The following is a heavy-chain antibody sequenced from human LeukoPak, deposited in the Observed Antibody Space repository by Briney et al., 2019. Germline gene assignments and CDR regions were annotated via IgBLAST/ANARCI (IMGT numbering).Heavy chain of an antibody. CDR1: GYSISSGYY. CDR2: IYHSGST. J-gene: IGHJ3*02. CDR3: ARVVVAATWPFDI. Sequence: KPSETLSLTCAVSGYSISSGYYWGWIRQPPGQGLAWIGSIYHSGSTYYNPSLKSRVTISVDTSKNQFSLKLSSVTAADTAVYYCARVVVAATWPFDIWGQGTRVTVSS. V-gene: IGHV4-38-2*01. D-gene: IGHD2-15*01.